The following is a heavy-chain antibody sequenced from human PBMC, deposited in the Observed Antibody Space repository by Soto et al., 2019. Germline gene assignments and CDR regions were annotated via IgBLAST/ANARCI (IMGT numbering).Heavy chain of an antibody. J-gene: IGHJ6*03. V-gene: IGHV3-9*01. CDR1: GLTFDDYG. CDR2: ISWNSGSI. D-gene: IGHD2-21*01. CDR3: AKDHSLGSYYYYMDV. Sequence: GGSLRLXCAAAGLTFDDYGMHWVRQAXGKGLEWVSGISWNSGSIGYADSVKGRFTISRDNAKNSLYLQMNSLRAEETALYYCAKDHSLGSYYYYMDVWGKGTTVTVSS.